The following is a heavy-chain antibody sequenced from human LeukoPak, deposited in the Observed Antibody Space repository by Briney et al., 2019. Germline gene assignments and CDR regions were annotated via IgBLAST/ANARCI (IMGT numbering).Heavy chain of an antibody. D-gene: IGHD6-13*01. CDR1: GFTFSSYW. CDR2: IKQDGSEK. V-gene: IGHV3-7*05. CDR3: ARRGTSSSWAHFDY. Sequence: GGSLRLSCAASGFTFSSYWMTWARQAPGKGLEGVAKIKQDGSEKYYVASLKGRFTISRDNAKNSLYLQMNSLGAEDTAVYYCARRGTSSSWAHFDYWGQGTLVTVSS. J-gene: IGHJ4*02.